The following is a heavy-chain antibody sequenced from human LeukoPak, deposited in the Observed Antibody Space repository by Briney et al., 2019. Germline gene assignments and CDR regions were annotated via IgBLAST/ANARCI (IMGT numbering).Heavy chain of an antibody. CDR2: ISWNSGSI. CDR1: GFTFYDYA. D-gene: IGHD3-16*01. CDR3: AKESRIGGFYYFDY. V-gene: IGHV3-9*01. J-gene: IGHJ4*02. Sequence: GGSLRLSCAASGFTFYDYAMHWVRHAPGKGLEWVSGISWNSGSIGYADSVKGRFTISRDNAKNSLYLQMNSLRAEDTALYYCAKESRIGGFYYFDYWGQGTLVTVSS.